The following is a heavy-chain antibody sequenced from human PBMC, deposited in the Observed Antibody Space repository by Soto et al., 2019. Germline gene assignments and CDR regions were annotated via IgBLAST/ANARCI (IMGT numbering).Heavy chain of an antibody. CDR1: GFSLSNARMG. V-gene: IGHV2-26*01. CDR3: ARIHEYYDSSGYYPRDAFDI. CDR2: IFSNDEK. D-gene: IGHD3-22*01. J-gene: IGHJ3*02. Sequence: QVTLKESGPVLVNPTETLTLTCTVSGFSLSNARMGVSWIRQPPGKALEWLAHIFSNDEKSYSTSLKSRLTISKDTSKSQVVLTMTNRDPVDTATYYCARIHEYYDSSGYYPRDAFDIWGQGTMVTVSS.